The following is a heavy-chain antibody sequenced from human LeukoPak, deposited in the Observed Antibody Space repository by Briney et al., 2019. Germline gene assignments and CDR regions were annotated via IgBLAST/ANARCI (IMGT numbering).Heavy chain of an antibody. CDR3: ARGYYYDSSGYYLFDY. V-gene: IGHV4-34*01. J-gene: IGHJ4*02. D-gene: IGHD3-22*01. CDR1: GGSFSGDY. Sequence: SETLSLTCAVYGGSFSGDYWSWIRQPPGKGLEWIGEINHSGSTNYNPSLKSRVTISVDTSKNQFSLKLSSVTAADTAVYYCARGYYYDSSGYYLFDYWGQGTLVTVSS. CDR2: INHSGST.